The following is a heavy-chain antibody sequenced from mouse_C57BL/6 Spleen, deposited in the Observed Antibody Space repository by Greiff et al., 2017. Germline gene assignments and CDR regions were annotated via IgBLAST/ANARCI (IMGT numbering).Heavy chain of an antibody. CDR3: ARGFTTVVATDDAMDY. J-gene: IGHJ4*01. CDR2: IFPGSGST. Sequence: VQLVESGPELVKPGASVKISCKASGYTFTDYYINWVKQRPGQGLEWIGWIFPGSGSTYYNEKFKGKATLTVDKSSSTAYMLLSSLTSEDSAVYFCARGFTTVVATDDAMDYWGQGTSVTVSS. CDR1: GYTFTDYY. D-gene: IGHD1-1*01. V-gene: IGHV1-75*01.